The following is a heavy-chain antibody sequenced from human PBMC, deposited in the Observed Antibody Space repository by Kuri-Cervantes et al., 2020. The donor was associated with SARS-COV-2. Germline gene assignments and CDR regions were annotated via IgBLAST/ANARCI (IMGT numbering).Heavy chain of an antibody. CDR2: ISSSSSYI. J-gene: IGHJ4*02. CDR1: GFTFSSYS. V-gene: IGHV3-21*01. D-gene: IGHD1-26*01. CDR3: ARVSGSYYRSYYFDY. Sequence: GESLKISCAASGFTFSSYSMNWARQAPGKGLEWVSSISSSSSYIYYADSVKGRFTISRDNAKNSLYLQMNSLRAEDTAVYYCARVSGSYYRSYYFDYWGQGTLVTVSS.